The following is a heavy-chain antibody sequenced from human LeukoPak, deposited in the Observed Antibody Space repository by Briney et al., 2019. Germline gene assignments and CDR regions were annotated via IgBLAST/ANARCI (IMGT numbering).Heavy chain of an antibody. CDR1: GYTFTSYA. J-gene: IGHJ6*04. D-gene: IGHD6-13*01. CDR2: INAGNGNT. V-gene: IGHV1-3*01. Sequence: GASVKVSCKASGYTFTSYAMPWVRQAPGQRLEWMGWINAGNGNTKYSQKFQGRVTITRDTSASTAYMELSSLRSEDTAVYYCAREWGSSSFGLDYYYYYGMDVWGKGTTVTVSS. CDR3: AREWGSSSFGLDYYYYYGMDV.